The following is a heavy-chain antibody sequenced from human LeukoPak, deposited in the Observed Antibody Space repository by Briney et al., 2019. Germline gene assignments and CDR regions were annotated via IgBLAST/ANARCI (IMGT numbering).Heavy chain of an antibody. CDR3: ARARYYYYVSSGYYA. D-gene: IGHD3-22*01. CDR2: INHSGST. J-gene: IGHJ5*02. CDR1: GGSFSGYY. Sequence: PSETLSLTCAVYGGSFSGYYWSWIRQPPGKGLEWIGEINHSGSTNYNPSLKSRVTISVDTSKNQFSLKLSSVTAADTAVYYCARARYYYYVSSGYYAWGQGTLVTVSS. V-gene: IGHV4-34*01.